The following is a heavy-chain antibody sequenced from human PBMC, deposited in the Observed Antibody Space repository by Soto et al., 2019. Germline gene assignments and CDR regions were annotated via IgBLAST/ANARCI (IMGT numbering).Heavy chain of an antibody. V-gene: IGHV4-34*01. CDR1: GGSFSGYY. CDR3: ARDKITGLFDY. D-gene: IGHD2-8*02. Sequence: QVQLQQWGAGLLKPSETLSLTCAVYGGSFSGYYWTWIRQPPGTGLEWSGEINHSGSTNYNPSLKRLIARSVDTSNNQFSLKLTSVTAADTAVYYCARDKITGLFDYWGQGTLVTVSS. CDR2: INHSGST. J-gene: IGHJ4*02.